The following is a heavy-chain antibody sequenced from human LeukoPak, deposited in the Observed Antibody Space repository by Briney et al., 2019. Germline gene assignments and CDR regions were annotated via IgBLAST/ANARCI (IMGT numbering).Heavy chain of an antibody. V-gene: IGHV3-21*01. Sequence: GGSLRLSCAASGFTFSDYSMNWVRQAPGKGLEWVSSISRRSRHVYYAGSVKGRFTISRDDARNPLYLQMNSLRAEDMAVYLCVRDLLGSGSTTAYLYHWGQGTLVTVSS. CDR1: GFTFSDYS. CDR3: VRDLLGSGSTTAYLYH. J-gene: IGHJ1*01. D-gene: IGHD3-10*01. CDR2: ISRRSRHV.